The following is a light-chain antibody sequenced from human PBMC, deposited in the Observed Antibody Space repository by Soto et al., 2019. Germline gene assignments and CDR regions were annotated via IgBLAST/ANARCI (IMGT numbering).Light chain of an antibody. CDR3: QQRSNLPLT. CDR1: QSVSSNY. V-gene: IGKV3-11*01. CDR2: DAS. J-gene: IGKJ1*01. Sequence: EIVLTQSPGTLSLSPGERATLSCRASQSVSSNYLAWYQQKPGQAPRLLIYDASNRATGIPARFSGSGSGTDFTLTISSLEPEDFAVYYCQQRSNLPLTFGQVTKVDIK.